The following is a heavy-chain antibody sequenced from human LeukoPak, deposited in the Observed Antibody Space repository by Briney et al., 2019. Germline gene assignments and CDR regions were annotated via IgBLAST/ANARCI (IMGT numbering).Heavy chain of an antibody. Sequence: WVSLRLSCAASGFTFSSYAMGWVRQAPGKGLEWVSSISGSSDSTYYADSVKGRFTISRDNSKNTLYLQMNSLRAEDSAVYYCARPTYYCVSVDYWGQGTLVTV. V-gene: IGHV3-23*01. J-gene: IGHJ4*02. CDR2: ISGSSDST. D-gene: IGHD3-10*02. CDR1: GFTFSSYA. CDR3: ARPTYYCVSVDY.